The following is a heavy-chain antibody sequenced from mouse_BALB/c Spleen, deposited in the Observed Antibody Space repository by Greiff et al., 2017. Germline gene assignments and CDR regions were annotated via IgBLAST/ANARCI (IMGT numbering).Heavy chain of an antibody. CDR3: ARSTMTNLRYAMDY. V-gene: IGHV5-17*02. D-gene: IGHD2-4*01. CDR1: GFTFSSFG. J-gene: IGHJ4*01. Sequence: EVMLVESGGGLVQPGGSRKLSCAASGFTFSSFGMHWVRQAPEKGLEWVAYISSGSSTIYYADTVKGRFTISRDNPKNTLFLQMTSLRSEDTAMYYCARSTMTNLRYAMDYWGQGTSVTVSS. CDR2: ISSGSSTI.